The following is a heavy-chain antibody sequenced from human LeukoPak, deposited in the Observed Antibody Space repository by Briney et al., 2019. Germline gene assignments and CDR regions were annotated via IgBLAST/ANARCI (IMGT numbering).Heavy chain of an antibody. CDR1: GFTFSSYW. Sequence: GGSLRLSCAASGFTFSSYWMSWVRQTPGKGLEWVANINQDGSEKNYVDSVKGRFTISRDNAKNSLYLQMNSLRAEDTAVYYCARDNGGNDYWGQGTLVTVSS. CDR3: ARDNGGNDY. V-gene: IGHV3-7*01. D-gene: IGHD4-23*01. J-gene: IGHJ4*02. CDR2: INQDGSEK.